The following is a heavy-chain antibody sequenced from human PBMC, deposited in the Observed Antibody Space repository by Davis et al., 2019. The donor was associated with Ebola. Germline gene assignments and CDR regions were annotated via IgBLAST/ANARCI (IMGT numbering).Heavy chain of an antibody. CDR2: IDWDDDK. D-gene: IGHD4-11*01. CDR3: ARRNDYDAFDI. J-gene: IGHJ3*02. CDR1: GFSLSTRDMC. V-gene: IGHV2-70*17. Sequence: SGPTLVKPTQTLTLTCTLSGFSLSTRDMCVSWIRQPPGKALEWLARIDWDDDKFYSTSLKTRLTISTDTSKNQVVLTMTNMDPVDTATCYCARRNDYDAFDIWGQGTLVTVSS.